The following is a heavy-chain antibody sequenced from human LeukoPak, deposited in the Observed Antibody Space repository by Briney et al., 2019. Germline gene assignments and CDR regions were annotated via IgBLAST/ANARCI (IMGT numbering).Heavy chain of an antibody. Sequence: NPGGSLRLSCAASGFTFSSYSMNWVRQAPGKGLEWVSSISSSSSYIYYADSVKGRFTISGDNAKNSLYLQMNSLRAEDTAVYYCARHQHYDLWSGYSYYWGQGTLVTVSS. CDR1: GFTFSSYS. CDR2: ISSSSSYI. CDR3: ARHQHYDLWSGYSYY. V-gene: IGHV3-21*01. D-gene: IGHD3-3*01. J-gene: IGHJ4*02.